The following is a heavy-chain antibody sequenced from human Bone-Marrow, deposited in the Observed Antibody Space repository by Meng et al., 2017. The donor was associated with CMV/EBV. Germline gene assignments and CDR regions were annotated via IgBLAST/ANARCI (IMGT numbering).Heavy chain of an antibody. CDR1: GYSFTSYG. CDR3: ARGSSGSYYFDWFDP. Sequence: SVKVSCKGSGYSFTSYGISWVRQAPGQGLEWMGWISAYNGNTNYAQKLQGRVTMTTDTSTSTAYMGLRSLRSDDTAVYYCARGSSGSYYFDWFDPWGQGTLVTVSS. V-gene: IGHV1-18*01. J-gene: IGHJ5*02. D-gene: IGHD1-26*01. CDR2: ISAYNGNT.